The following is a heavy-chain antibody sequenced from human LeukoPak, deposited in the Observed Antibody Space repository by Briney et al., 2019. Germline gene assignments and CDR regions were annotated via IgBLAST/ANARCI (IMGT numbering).Heavy chain of an antibody. J-gene: IGHJ4*02. CDR2: IYYSGST. V-gene: IGHV4-30-4*08. CDR3: ARVLVHCSSTSCKTNFDY. D-gene: IGHD2-2*01. CDR1: GGSISSGDYY. Sequence: KSSQTLSLTCTVSGGSISSGDYYWSWIRQPPGKGLEWIGYIYYSGSTYYNPSLKSRVTISVDTSKNQFSLKLSSVTAADTAVYYCARVLVHCSSTSCKTNFDYWGQGTLVTVSS.